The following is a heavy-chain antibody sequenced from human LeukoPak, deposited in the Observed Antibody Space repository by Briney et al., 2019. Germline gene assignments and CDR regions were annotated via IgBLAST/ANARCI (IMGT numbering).Heavy chain of an antibody. D-gene: IGHD1-26*01. CDR1: GYTFTSYY. CDR3: ARVSPSGSYYGRYDY. CDR2: INPSGGST. Sequence: GASVKVSCKASGYTFTSYYMHWVRQAPGQGLEWMGIINPSGGSTSYAQKFQGRVTMTRDTSTSTVYMELSRLRSEDTAVYYCARVSPSGSYYGRYDYWGQGTLVTVSS. J-gene: IGHJ4*02. V-gene: IGHV1-46*01.